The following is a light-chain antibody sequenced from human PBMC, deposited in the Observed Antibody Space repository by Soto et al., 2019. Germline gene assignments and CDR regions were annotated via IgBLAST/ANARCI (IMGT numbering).Light chain of an antibody. V-gene: IGKV3-11*01. CDR2: DAS. Sequence: EIVLTQSPATLSLSPGERATLSFMASQSVSSYLAWYQQKPGHAPSLLIYDASSRATGIPARFSGSGSGTEFTLTISSLVPDEFAVYYCQKRRNRPYTFGQGTKLEIK. J-gene: IGKJ2*01. CDR1: QSVSSY. CDR3: QKRRNRPYT.